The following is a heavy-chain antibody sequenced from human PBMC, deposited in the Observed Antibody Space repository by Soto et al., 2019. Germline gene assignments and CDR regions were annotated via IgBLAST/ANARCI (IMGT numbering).Heavy chain of an antibody. V-gene: IGHV3-9*01. CDR1: GFTFDDYA. CDR3: AKAYCSGGSCYLGYAFDI. CDR2: ISWNSGSI. J-gene: IGHJ3*02. D-gene: IGHD2-15*01. Sequence: SLRLSCAASGFTFDDYAMHWVRQAPGKGLEWVSGISWNSGSIGYADSVKGRFTISRDNAKNSLYLQMNSLRAEDTALYYCAKAYCSGGSCYLGYAFDIWGQGTMVTVSS.